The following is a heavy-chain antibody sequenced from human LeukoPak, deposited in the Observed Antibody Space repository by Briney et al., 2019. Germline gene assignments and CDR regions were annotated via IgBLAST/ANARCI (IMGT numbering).Heavy chain of an antibody. Sequence: PSETLSLTCAVSGGSISSSNWWSWVRQPPGKGLEWIGSIYYSGSTYYNPSLKSRVTISVDTSKNHFSLKLNSVTAADTAVYYCAKPSNYYGSATDAFDFWGQGTMVTVSS. CDR2: IYYSGST. V-gene: IGHV4-4*02. D-gene: IGHD3-10*01. J-gene: IGHJ3*01. CDR1: GGSISSSNW. CDR3: AKPSNYYGSATDAFDF.